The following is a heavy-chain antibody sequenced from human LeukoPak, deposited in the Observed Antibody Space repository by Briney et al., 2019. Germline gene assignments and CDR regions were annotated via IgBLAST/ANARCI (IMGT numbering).Heavy chain of an antibody. CDR1: GYTFTSYG. CDR3: ARVVRGPLAPFDP. J-gene: IGHJ5*02. CDR2: ISAYNGNT. V-gene: IGHV1-18*01. D-gene: IGHD3-16*02. Sequence: ASVKVSCKASGYTFTSYGISWVRQAPGQGLECMGWISAYNGNTNYAQKLQGRVTMATDTSTSTAYMELRSLRSDDTAVYYCARVVRGPLAPFDPWGQGTLVTVSS.